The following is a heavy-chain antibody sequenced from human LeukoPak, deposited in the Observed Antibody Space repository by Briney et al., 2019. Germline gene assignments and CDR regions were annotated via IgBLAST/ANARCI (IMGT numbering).Heavy chain of an antibody. CDR2: ISSRSSTI. CDR3: ARVFSSSWPFDY. D-gene: IGHD6-13*01. CDR1: GFTFSSYS. V-gene: IGHV3-48*01. J-gene: IGHJ4*02. Sequence: PGGSLRLSCAASGFTFSSYSMNWVRQAPGKGLEWVSYISSRSSTIYYADSVKGRFTISRDKAKNSLYLQMNSLRAEDTAVYYCARVFSSSWPFDYWGQGTLVTVSS.